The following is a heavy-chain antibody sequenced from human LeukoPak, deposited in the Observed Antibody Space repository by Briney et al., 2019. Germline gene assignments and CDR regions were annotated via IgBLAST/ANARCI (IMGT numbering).Heavy chain of an antibody. V-gene: IGHV4-59*01. CDR1: GGSISSYY. J-gene: IGHJ4*02. CDR3: ARSPNILTGRYYFDY. CDR2: IYYSGST. Sequence: PSETLSLTCTVSGGSISSYYWSWIRQPPGKGLXXXXYIYYSGSTNYNPSLKSRVTISVDTSKNQFSLKLSSVTAADTAVYYCARSPNILTGRYYFDYWGQGTLVTVSS. D-gene: IGHD3-9*01.